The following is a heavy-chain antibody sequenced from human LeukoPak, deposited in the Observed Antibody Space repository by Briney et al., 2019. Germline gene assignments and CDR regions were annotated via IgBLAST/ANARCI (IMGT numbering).Heavy chain of an antibody. CDR3: ARLITMVRGVILGWFDP. CDR1: GYSFTSYW. V-gene: IGHV5-51*01. J-gene: IGHJ5*02. D-gene: IGHD3-10*01. CDR2: IYPGDSDT. Sequence: HGESLKISCKGSGYSFTSYWIGWVRQMPGKGLEWMGIIYPGDSDTRYSPSFQGQVTISADKPISTAYLQWSSLKASDTAMYYCARLITMVRGVILGWFDPWGQGTLVTVSS.